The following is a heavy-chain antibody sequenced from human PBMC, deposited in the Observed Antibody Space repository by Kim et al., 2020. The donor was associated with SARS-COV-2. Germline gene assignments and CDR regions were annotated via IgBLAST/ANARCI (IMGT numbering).Heavy chain of an antibody. J-gene: IGHJ6*02. CDR3: VNAHQPGRYLFQFYYGMDV. CDR1: GFTFSSYA. Sequence: GGSLRLSCSASGFTFSSYAMHWVRQAPGKGLEYVSAISSNGGSTYYADSVKGRFTISRDNSKNTLYLQMSSLRAEDTAVYYCVNAHQPGRYLFQFYYGMDVWGQGTTVTVSS. V-gene: IGHV3-64D*09. D-gene: IGHD3-10*01. CDR2: ISSNGGST.